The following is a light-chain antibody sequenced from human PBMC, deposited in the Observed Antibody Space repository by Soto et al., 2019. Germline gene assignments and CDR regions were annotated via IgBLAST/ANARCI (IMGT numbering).Light chain of an antibody. CDR2: DAS. V-gene: IGKV3-15*01. Sequence: EIVMTQSPATLSVSPGERATLSCRASQSISSNLAWYQQKPGQAPGLLIDDASTRAAGIPARFNGGGSGTEFTLTISSLQSEDFALYYCQQFHNWPLSFGGGTKVDIK. CDR1: QSISSN. CDR3: QQFHNWPLS. J-gene: IGKJ4*01.